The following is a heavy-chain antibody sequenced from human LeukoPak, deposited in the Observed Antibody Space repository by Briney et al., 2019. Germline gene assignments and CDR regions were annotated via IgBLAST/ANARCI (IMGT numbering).Heavy chain of an antibody. Sequence: SETLSLTCAVYGGSLRGSSWGWIGRPQGKGWGWIGEINHSGSTNYNPSLKSRVTISVDTSKNQFSLKLSSVTAADTAVYYCAGILSSTSSVDYWGQGTLVTVSS. V-gene: IGHV4-34*01. CDR1: GGSLRGSS. CDR2: INHSGST. J-gene: IGHJ4*02. CDR3: AGILSSTSSVDY. D-gene: IGHD2-2*01.